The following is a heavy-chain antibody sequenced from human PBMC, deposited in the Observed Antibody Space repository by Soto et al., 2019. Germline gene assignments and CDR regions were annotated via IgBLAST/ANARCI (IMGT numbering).Heavy chain of an antibody. Sequence: QVQLQESGPGLVKPSQTLSLTCTVSGGSISSGGYYWSWIRQHPGKGLEWIGYIYYSGSTYYNPSLKRXXTXSXXTSKNQCSLKLSSVTAADTAVYYCARAPVAGHFDYWGQGTLVTVSS. CDR2: IYYSGST. CDR3: ARAPVAGHFDY. D-gene: IGHD6-19*01. J-gene: IGHJ4*02. V-gene: IGHV4-31*03. CDR1: GGSISSGGYY.